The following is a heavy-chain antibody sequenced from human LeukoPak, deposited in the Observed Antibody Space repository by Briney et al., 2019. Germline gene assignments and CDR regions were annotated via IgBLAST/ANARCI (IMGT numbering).Heavy chain of an antibody. CDR1: GFIFSYYS. J-gene: IGHJ3*02. CDR2: ISSSSNYI. CDR3: ARDVGGYGDYGYDAFDI. D-gene: IGHD4-17*01. V-gene: IGHV3-21*01. Sequence: GGSLRLSCAASGFIFSYYSMNWVRQAPGKGLEWVSSISSSSNYINYAGSVKGRFTISRDNAKKSLYLQMNSLRVEDTAVYYCARDVGGYGDYGYDAFDIWGQGTMVTVSS.